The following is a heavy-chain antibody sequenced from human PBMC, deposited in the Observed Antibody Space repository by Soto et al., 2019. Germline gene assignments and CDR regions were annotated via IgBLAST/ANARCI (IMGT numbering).Heavy chain of an antibody. Sequence: EVQLVESGGGLVKPGGSLRLSCAASGFTFSSYSMNWVRQAPGKGLEWVSSISSSSSYIYYADSVKGRFTISRDNAKNSLYLQMNSLRAEDTAVYYCARALGEQQLVRDAFDIRVQGTMVTVSS. V-gene: IGHV3-21*01. CDR1: GFTFSSYS. CDR3: ARALGEQQLVRDAFDI. CDR2: ISSSSSYI. D-gene: IGHD6-13*01. J-gene: IGHJ3*02.